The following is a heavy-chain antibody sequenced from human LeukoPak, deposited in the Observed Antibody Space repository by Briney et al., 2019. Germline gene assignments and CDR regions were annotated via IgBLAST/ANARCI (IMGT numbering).Heavy chain of an antibody. J-gene: IGHJ4*02. Sequence: ASVKVSCKASGYTFTGYHMHWVRQAPGRGLEWMGWIIPNSGATRFAQKFQGRVTMTRDTSISTAYMELSGLRSDDTAVYYCARDSGYCTTTNCFHPFDSWGQGTLVTVSS. CDR3: ARDSGYCTTTNCFHPFDS. CDR1: GYTFTGYH. V-gene: IGHV1-2*02. D-gene: IGHD2-2*01. CDR2: IIPNSGAT.